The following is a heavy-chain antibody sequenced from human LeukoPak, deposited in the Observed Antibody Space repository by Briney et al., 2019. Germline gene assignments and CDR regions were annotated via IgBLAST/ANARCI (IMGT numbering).Heavy chain of an antibody. CDR3: TRSAGYTSGWYWFDP. Sequence: SETLSLTCTVSGGSISSYYWSWIRQSPGQQLEWIGYIHYTGSTKYNPSLKSRVTISLDMSKNQFSLKVSSVTAADTAMYYCTRSAGYTSGWYWFDPWGQGTLVTDSS. V-gene: IGHV4-59*01. J-gene: IGHJ5*02. CDR2: IHYTGST. D-gene: IGHD6-19*01. CDR1: GGSISSYY.